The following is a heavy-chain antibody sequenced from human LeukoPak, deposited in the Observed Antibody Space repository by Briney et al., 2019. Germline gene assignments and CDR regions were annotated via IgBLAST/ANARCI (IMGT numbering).Heavy chain of an antibody. CDR2: ISSSSNTI. V-gene: IGHV3-48*01. Sequence: GGSLRLSCAASGFTFSSYSMNWVRQAPGKGLEWVSYISSSSNTIYYADSVKGRFTISRDNAKNSLYLQMNSLRAEDTAVYYCARRAGGYSHPYDYWGQGILVTVSS. CDR1: GFTFSSYS. J-gene: IGHJ4*02. CDR3: ARRAGGYSHPYDY. D-gene: IGHD4-23*01.